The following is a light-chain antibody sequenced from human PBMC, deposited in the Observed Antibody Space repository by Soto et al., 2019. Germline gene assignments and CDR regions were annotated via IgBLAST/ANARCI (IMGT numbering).Light chain of an antibody. CDR1: HDISNS. CDR3: QKYNGAPPLFT. CDR2: AAS. Sequence: DIQMTQSPSSLSASVGDRVTITCRASHDISNSLAWYRQKPGQVPKLVIFAASTLQSGVPSRFSGSGSGTDFTLTINSLQPEDVATYYCQKYNGAPPLFTFGPGTKVDIK. V-gene: IGKV1-27*01. J-gene: IGKJ3*01.